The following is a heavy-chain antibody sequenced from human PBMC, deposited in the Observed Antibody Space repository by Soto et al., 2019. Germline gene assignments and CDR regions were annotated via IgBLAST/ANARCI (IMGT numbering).Heavy chain of an antibody. Sequence: PGGSLRLSCAASGFTFSSYGMHWVRQAPGKGLEWVAVISYDGSNKYYADSVKGRFTISRDNSKNTLYLQMNSLRAEDTAVYYCAKSYDSSGNLGYWGQGTLVTVSS. D-gene: IGHD3-22*01. CDR1: GFTFSSYG. CDR3: AKSYDSSGNLGY. J-gene: IGHJ4*02. V-gene: IGHV3-30*18. CDR2: ISYDGSNK.